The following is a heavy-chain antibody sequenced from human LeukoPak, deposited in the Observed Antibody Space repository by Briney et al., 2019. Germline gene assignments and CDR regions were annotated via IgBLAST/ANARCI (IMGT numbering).Heavy chain of an antibody. D-gene: IGHD6-19*01. Sequence: ASVTVSCKASGYIFTSSLIHWVRQAPGQGFEWMGKIHPSDGDTNYAQKFQGRVTMTRDSSTTTVYMEVSSLRSQDTAVYYCAKDLVGGWTWDHWGQGTLLTVSS. CDR2: IHPSDGDT. CDR3: AKDLVGGWTWDH. V-gene: IGHV1-46*01. CDR1: GYIFTSSL. J-gene: IGHJ4*02.